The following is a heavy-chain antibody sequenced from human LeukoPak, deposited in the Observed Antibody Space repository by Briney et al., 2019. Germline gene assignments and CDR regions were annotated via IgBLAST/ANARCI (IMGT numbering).Heavy chain of an antibody. CDR1: GFTFSSYSM. J-gene: IGHJ5*02. CDR2: IYHSGST. V-gene: IGHV4-4*02. Sequence: PGGSLRLSCAASGFTFSSYSMNWVRQAPGKGLEWIGEIYHSGSTNYNPSLKSRVTISVDKSKNQFSLKLSSVTAADTAVYYCARDLGTKPYYGSGSYRSSDWFDPWGQGTLVTVSS. CDR3: ARDLGTKPYYGSGSYRSSDWFDP. D-gene: IGHD3-10*01.